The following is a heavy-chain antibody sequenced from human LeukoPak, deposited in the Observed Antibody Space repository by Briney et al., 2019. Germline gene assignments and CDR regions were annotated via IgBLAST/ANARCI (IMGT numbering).Heavy chain of an antibody. D-gene: IGHD3-3*01. Sequence: GSLRLSCAASGFTFSSYSMNWVRQPPGKGLEWIGSIYHSGSTYYNPSLKSRVTISVDTSKNQFSLKLSSVTAADTAVYYCARDFGVTDYWGQGTLVTVSS. J-gene: IGHJ4*02. CDR3: ARDFGVTDY. V-gene: IGHV4-38-2*02. CDR1: GFTFSSYS. CDR2: IYHSGST.